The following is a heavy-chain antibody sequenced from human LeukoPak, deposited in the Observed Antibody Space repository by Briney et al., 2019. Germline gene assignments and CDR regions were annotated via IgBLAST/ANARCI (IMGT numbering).Heavy chain of an antibody. V-gene: IGHV4-59*01. D-gene: IGHD3-22*01. Sequence: SETLSLTCSVSGASISGYYYNWIRQPPGKGLEWIGYVYYSGITNFNPSLKSRVTMSGDTSKNQFSLKVSSVTAADTAVYYCARVLLSSGSSTWGQGTLVTVSS. J-gene: IGHJ5*02. CDR1: GASISGYY. CDR3: ARVLLSSGSST. CDR2: VYYSGIT.